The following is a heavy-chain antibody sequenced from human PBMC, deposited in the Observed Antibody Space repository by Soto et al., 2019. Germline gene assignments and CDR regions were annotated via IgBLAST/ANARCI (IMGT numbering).Heavy chain of an antibody. Sequence: EVQLVESGGGLVQPGESLRLSCAASGFTFSSYWMSWVRQAPGKGLEWVANIKQDGSVKYYVDSVKGRFTSSRDNAKNSLYLQMNSLRAEDTAVYYCARYYYGLRPGFDYWGQGTLVTVSS. CDR3: ARYYYGLRPGFDY. V-gene: IGHV3-7*01. J-gene: IGHJ4*02. CDR1: GFTFSSYW. D-gene: IGHD3-10*01. CDR2: IKQDGSVK.